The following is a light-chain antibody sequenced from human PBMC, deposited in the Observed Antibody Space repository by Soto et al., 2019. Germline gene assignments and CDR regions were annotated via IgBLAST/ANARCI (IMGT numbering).Light chain of an antibody. CDR3: QQSDSTPCT. J-gene: IGKJ1*01. Sequence: EIVMTQSPATLSVSPGERAKLSCRASQSVSSKLAWYQQKPGQAPRLLIDGASTRATGIPARFSGSGSGTEFTLTISSLQSEDFATYYCQQSDSTPCTFGQGTGVDIK. CDR2: GAS. V-gene: IGKV3-15*01. CDR1: QSVSSK.